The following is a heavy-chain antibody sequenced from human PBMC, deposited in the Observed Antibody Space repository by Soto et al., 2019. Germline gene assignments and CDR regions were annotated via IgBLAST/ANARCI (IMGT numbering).Heavy chain of an antibody. Sequence: PSETLSLTCTVSGGSISSSSYYWGWIRQPPGKGLEWIGSIYYSGSTYYNPSLKSRVTISVDTSKNQFSLKLSSVTAADTAVYYCARLGWLVDYWGQGTLVTVSS. CDR2: IYYSGST. CDR3: ARLGWLVDY. V-gene: IGHV4-39*01. J-gene: IGHJ4*02. CDR1: GGSISSSSYY. D-gene: IGHD6-19*01.